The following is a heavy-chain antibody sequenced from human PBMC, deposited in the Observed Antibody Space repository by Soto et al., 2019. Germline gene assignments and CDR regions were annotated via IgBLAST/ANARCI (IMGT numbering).Heavy chain of an antibody. V-gene: IGHV3-23*01. CDR3: AKRSRGWDFDL. CDR2: ISGSGGST. D-gene: IGHD1-26*01. J-gene: IGHJ2*01. Sequence: EVQLLESGGGLVQPGGSLRLSCVASGFTFSSYAMSWVRQAPGKGLEWVSVISGSGGSTYYANSVKGRFTISRDNSKNTWYLQMNGLRAEDTAVYYGAKRSRGWDFDLWGRGTLVTVSS. CDR1: GFTFSSYA.